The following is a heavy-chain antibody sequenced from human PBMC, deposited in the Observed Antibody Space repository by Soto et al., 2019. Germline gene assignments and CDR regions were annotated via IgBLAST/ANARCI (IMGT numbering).Heavy chain of an antibody. CDR2: ISAST. CDR1: GFTVSSYA. V-gene: IGHV3-23*01. J-gene: IGHJ4*02. Sequence: EMQLLESGGGLVQAGGSLRLSCAASGFTVSSYALNWVRQAPGKGLEWVSGISASTYYADSVKGRFTISRDTSKNTLYPQMNSLRAEETSIYFCASRRYMTSGYYLDYWGPGTLVTVSS. D-gene: IGHD3-22*01. CDR3: ASRRYMTSGYYLDY.